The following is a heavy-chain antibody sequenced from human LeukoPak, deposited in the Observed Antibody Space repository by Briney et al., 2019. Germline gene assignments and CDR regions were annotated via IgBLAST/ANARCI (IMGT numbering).Heavy chain of an antibody. J-gene: IGHJ3*01. Sequence: SETLSLTCTLSGGSTSSGSSCWGWIRQPAGKGLEWIGRIYISGSTNYNPSLKSRVPMSIDTSKNQCSLKLSSVTAACTGVYQCARDNTEADAFDVWGQGTMVTVSS. V-gene: IGHV4-61*02. D-gene: IGHD5-18*01. CDR3: ARDNTEADAFDV. CDR2: IYISGST. CDR1: GGSTSSGSSC.